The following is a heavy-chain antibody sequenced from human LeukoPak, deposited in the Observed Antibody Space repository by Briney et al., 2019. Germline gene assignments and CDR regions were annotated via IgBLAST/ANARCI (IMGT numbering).Heavy chain of an antibody. CDR2: IYTSGST. Sequence: PSETLAFTWPVSGGSISSGSYYWSSIRQPAGKGLEWIGRIYTSGSTNYNPSLKSRVTISVDTSKNQSPLKLSSVTAADTAVYYCAVETGTTNYFAYWGPGTLVTVSS. D-gene: IGHD1-7*01. J-gene: IGHJ4*02. CDR1: GGSISSGSYY. V-gene: IGHV4-61*02. CDR3: AVETGTTNYFAY.